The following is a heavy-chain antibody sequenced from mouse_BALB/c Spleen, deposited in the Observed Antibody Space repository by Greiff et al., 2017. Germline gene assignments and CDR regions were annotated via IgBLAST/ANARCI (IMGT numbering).Heavy chain of an antibody. J-gene: IGHJ3*01. V-gene: IGHV1-54*01. CDR1: GYAFTNYL. CDR3: AIITTAFAY. Sequence: QVQLQQSGAELVRPGTSVKVSCKASGYAFTNYLIEWVKQRPGQGLEWIGVINPGSGGTNYNEKFKGKATLTADKSSSTAYMQLSSLTSDDSAVYFCAIITTAFAYWGQGTLVTVSA. CDR2: INPGSGGT. D-gene: IGHD1-2*01.